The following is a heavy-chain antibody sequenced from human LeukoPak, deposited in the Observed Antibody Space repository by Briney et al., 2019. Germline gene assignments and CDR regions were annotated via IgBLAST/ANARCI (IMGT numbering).Heavy chain of an antibody. Sequence: PGGSLRLSCVASGFTVSSNYMSWVRQAPGKGLEWVSVIYSGGSTYYAVSVKGRFTISRDNSKNTLYLQMNSLRAEDTAVYYCARSLVDIVLVPAAIAFDYWGQGTLVTVSS. CDR3: ARSLVDIVLVPAAIAFDY. CDR1: GFTVSSNY. D-gene: IGHD2-2*03. J-gene: IGHJ4*02. CDR2: IYSGGST. V-gene: IGHV3-53*01.